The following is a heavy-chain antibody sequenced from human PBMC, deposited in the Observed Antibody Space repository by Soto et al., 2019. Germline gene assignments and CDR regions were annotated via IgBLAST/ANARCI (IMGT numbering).Heavy chain of an antibody. Sequence: GGSLRLSCAASGFTFSNFWMHWVRQAPGEGLVWVSRLNYDGTTTTYADSVKGRFTISRDNARNTLYLQMNSLRAEDTAVYYCARAGSGWYWFDPWGQGTLVPVSS. CDR3: ARAGSGWYWFDP. J-gene: IGHJ5*02. D-gene: IGHD6-19*01. CDR1: GFTFSNFW. V-gene: IGHV3-74*01. CDR2: LNYDGTTT.